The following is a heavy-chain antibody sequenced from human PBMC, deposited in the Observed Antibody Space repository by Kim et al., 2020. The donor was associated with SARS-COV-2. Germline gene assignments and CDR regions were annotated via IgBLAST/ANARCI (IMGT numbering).Heavy chain of an antibody. Sequence: GGSLRLSCAVSGFTLSDYWMHWVRQAPGKGLVWVSRINRDGSGTNYADSVKGRFTISSDNAKNTLYLQMNSLRVDDTAVYYCARESSGGYYMDVWGIGTTGTVSS. CDR1: GFTLSDYW. CDR3: ARESSGGYYMDV. V-gene: IGHV3-74*01. J-gene: IGHJ6*03. CDR2: INRDGSGT. D-gene: IGHD3-22*01.